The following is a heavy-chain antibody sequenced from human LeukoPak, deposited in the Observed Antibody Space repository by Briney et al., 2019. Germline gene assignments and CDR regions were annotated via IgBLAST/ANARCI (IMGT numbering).Heavy chain of an antibody. D-gene: IGHD3-10*01. V-gene: IGHV4-4*02. CDR1: GGSISSSNW. CDR3: ARTYKYGSGSYAENPFDI. J-gene: IGHJ3*02. CDR2: IYHSGST. Sequence: TSETLSLTCAVSGGSISSSNWWSWVRQPPGKGLEWIGDIYHSGSTNYNPSLKSRVTISVDKSKNQFSLKLTSVTAADTAVYYCARTYKYGSGSYAENPFDIWGQGTMVTVSS.